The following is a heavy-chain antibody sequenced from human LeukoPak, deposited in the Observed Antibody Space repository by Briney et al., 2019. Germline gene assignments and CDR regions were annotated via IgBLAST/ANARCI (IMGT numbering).Heavy chain of an antibody. D-gene: IGHD3-22*01. Sequence: SGRSLRLSCAASGFTFSSYGMHWVRQAPGKGLEWVAVISYDGSNKYYADSVKGRFTISRDNSKNTLYLQMNSLRAEDTAVYYCAKGYDSSGYYPWYSDYWGQGTLVTVSS. CDR3: AKGYDSSGYYPWYSDY. CDR1: GFTFSSYG. CDR2: ISYDGSNK. V-gene: IGHV3-30*18. J-gene: IGHJ4*02.